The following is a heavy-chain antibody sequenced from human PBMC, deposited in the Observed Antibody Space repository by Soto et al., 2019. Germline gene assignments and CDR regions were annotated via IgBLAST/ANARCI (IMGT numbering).Heavy chain of an antibody. CDR1: GGTFSNSV. V-gene: IGHV1-69*13. Sequence: ASVKVSCKASGGTFSNSVIGWVRQAPGQGLEWMGGIIPTFDTANYAQKFRGRVLIIADESANTAYMELTSLRSDDTAVYYCAXAPILAGVTIYENYFEFWGQGTLVTVSS. CDR2: IIPTFDTA. D-gene: IGHD3-3*01. CDR3: AXAPILAGVTIYENYFEF. J-gene: IGHJ4*02.